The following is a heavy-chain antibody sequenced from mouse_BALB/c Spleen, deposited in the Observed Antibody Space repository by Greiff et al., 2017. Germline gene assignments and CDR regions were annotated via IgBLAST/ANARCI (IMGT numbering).Heavy chain of an antibody. CDR1: GFSLTSYG. D-gene: IGHD2-12*01. Sequence: VQLQESGPGLVAPSQSLSITCTVSGFSLTSYGVHWVRQPPGKGLEWLGVIWAGGSSNYNSALMSRLSISKDNSKSQVFLKMKSMQNDDTAMYYSDTLDNYDVDYYALDYWGQGTSVTVSA. J-gene: IGHJ4*01. CDR3: DTLDNYDVDYYALDY. V-gene: IGHV2-9*02. CDR2: IWAGGSS.